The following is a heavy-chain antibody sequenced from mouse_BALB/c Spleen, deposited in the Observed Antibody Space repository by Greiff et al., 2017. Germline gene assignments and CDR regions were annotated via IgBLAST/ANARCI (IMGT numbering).Heavy chain of an antibody. CDR3: ARTGEGAWFAY. V-gene: IGHV14-3*02. Sequence: EVQLQQSGAELVKPGASVKLSCTASGFNFKDTYMHWVKQRPEQGLEWIGRIDPANGNTKYDPKFQGKATITADTSSNTAYLQLSSLTSEDTAVYYCARTGEGAWFAYWGQGTLVTVSA. CDR1: GFNFKDTY. J-gene: IGHJ3*01. CDR2: IDPANGNT.